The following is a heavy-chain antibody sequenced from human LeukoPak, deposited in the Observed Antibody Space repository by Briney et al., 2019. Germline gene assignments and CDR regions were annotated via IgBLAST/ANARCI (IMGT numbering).Heavy chain of an antibody. Sequence: ASVKVSCKASGYTFTGYYMHWVRQAPGQGLEWMGWINPNSGGTNYAQKLQGRVTMTTDTSTSTAYMELRSLRSDDTAVYYCARDNTAMPYYYYYGMDVWGQGTTVTVSS. CDR2: INPNSGGT. J-gene: IGHJ6*02. V-gene: IGHV1-2*02. CDR1: GYTFTGYY. CDR3: ARDNTAMPYYYYYGMDV. D-gene: IGHD5-18*01.